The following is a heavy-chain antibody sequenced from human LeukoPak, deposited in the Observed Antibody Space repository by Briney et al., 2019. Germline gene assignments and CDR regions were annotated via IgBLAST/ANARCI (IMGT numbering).Heavy chain of an antibody. V-gene: IGHV2-5*08. J-gene: IGHJ4*02. Sequence: TLSLTCNVSGGSISSYHWSWIRQPPGKGLEWLALIYWDDDKRYSPSLKSRLTITKDTSKNQVVLTMTNMDPVDTATYYCALDQYSSSQFDYWGQGTLVTVSS. CDR2: IYWDDDK. CDR3: ALDQYSSSQFDY. D-gene: IGHD6-13*01. CDR1: GGSISSYHW.